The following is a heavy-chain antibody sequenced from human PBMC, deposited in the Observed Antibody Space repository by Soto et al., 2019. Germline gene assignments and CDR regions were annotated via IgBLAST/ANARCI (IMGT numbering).Heavy chain of an antibody. J-gene: IGHJ6*03. CDR3: ARHMREYYYGSGRPYYYYYMDV. Sequence: GESLKISCKGSGYSFTSYWIGWVRQMPGKGLEWMGIIYPGDSDTRYSPSFQGQVTISADKSISTAYLQWSSLKASDTAMYYCARHMREYYYGSGRPYYYYYMDVWGKGTKVTVSS. CDR1: GYSFTSYW. CDR2: IYPGDSDT. V-gene: IGHV5-51*01. D-gene: IGHD3-10*01.